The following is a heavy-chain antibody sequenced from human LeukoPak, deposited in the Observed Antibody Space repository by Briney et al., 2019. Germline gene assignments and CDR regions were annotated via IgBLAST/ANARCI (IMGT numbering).Heavy chain of an antibody. CDR1: GFTFSTYS. CDR3: TKDPGHVLRSFDYSEY. CDR2: ISSNSRYI. D-gene: IGHD3-9*01. Sequence: GGSLRLSCAACGFTFSTYSMNWVRQAPGKGLEWVSPISSNSRYIYYADSVKGRFTISRDNARSSLFLQMNSLRAEDTAVYYCTKDPGHVLRSFDYSEYWGQGTRVTVSS. J-gene: IGHJ4*02. V-gene: IGHV3-21*01.